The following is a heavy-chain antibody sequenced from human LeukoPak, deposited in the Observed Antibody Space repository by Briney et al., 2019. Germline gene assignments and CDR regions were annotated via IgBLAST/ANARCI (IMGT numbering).Heavy chain of an antibody. Sequence: GASVKVSCKASGGTFSSYAISWVRQAPGQGLEWMGGIIPIFGTANYAQKFQGRVTITADKSTSTAYMELSSLRSEDTAVYYCARSRGRNYPADAFDIWGQGTMVTVSS. CDR3: ARSRGRNYPADAFDI. J-gene: IGHJ3*02. CDR2: IIPIFGTA. V-gene: IGHV1-69*06. D-gene: IGHD5-24*01. CDR1: GGTFSSYA.